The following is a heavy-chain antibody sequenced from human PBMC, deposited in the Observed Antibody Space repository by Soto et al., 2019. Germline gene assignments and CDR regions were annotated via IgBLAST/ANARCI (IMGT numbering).Heavy chain of an antibody. CDR3: ARGRYGDY. D-gene: IGHD1-1*01. CDR2: ISAHNGNT. Sequence: QVHLVQSGAEVKKPGASVKVSCKASGYTFTSYAITWMRQAPGQGLEWMGWISAHNGNTDYGQKLQGRVIVTRDTSTSTAYKELRSLRSDDTAVYYSARGRYGDYWGQGVLVTVSS. J-gene: IGHJ4*02. V-gene: IGHV1-18*01. CDR1: GYTFTSYA.